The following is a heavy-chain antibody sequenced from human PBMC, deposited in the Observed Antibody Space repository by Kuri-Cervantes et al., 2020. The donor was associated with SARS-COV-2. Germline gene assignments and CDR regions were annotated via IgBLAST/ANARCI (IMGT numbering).Heavy chain of an antibody. V-gene: IGHV3-11*04. CDR3: AGAGTGWKYPIDY. CDR1: GFTFSDYY. D-gene: IGHD3-10*01. Sequence: GESLKISCAASGFTFSDYYMSWIRQAPGKGLEWVSYISDGGRAKHYADSVKGRFNVSRDNAKNSLYLQMNSLRTEDTAVYFCAGAGTGWKYPIDYWGQGTLVTVSS. J-gene: IGHJ4*02. CDR2: ISDGGRAK.